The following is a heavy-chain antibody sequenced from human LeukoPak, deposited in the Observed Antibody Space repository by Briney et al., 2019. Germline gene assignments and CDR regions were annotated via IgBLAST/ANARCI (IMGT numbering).Heavy chain of an antibody. J-gene: IGHJ6*02. CDR3: AKATVGPPTISPMDV. V-gene: IGHV3-23*01. D-gene: IGHD3-9*01. CDR1: GFTFSSYA. Sequence: PGGSLRLSCAASGFTFSSYAMSWVRQAPGKGLEWVSAISGSGGSTYYADSVKGRFTISRDNSKNTLYLQMNGLRAEDTAVYYCAKATVGPPTISPMDVWGQGTTVTVSS. CDR2: ISGSGGST.